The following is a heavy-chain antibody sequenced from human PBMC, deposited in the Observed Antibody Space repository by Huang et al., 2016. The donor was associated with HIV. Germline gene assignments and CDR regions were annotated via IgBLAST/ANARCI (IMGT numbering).Heavy chain of an antibody. Sequence: QVQLQQWGAGLLKPSETLSLTCAVYGGSFSGYYWSWIRQSPGKGLEWIGDINHSVSTNDNPSLKSRLTISVDTSKNQFSLKLSSVTAADTAVYYCARERMMSWLDDHDAFDIWGQGTMVTVSS. CDR3: ARERMMSWLDDHDAFDI. CDR1: GGSFSGYY. CDR2: INHSVST. D-gene: IGHD1-1*01. J-gene: IGHJ3*02. V-gene: IGHV4-34*01.